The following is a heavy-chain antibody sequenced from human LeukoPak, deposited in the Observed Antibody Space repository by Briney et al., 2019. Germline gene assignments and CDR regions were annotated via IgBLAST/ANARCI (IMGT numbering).Heavy chain of an antibody. V-gene: IGHV3-7*01. CDR3: ARDDGGYSSSWYMVY. CDR1: GFTFSSYW. J-gene: IGHJ4*02. D-gene: IGHD6-13*01. Sequence: GGSLRLSCAASGFTFSSYWMSWVRQAPGKGLEWVANIKQDGSEKYYVDSVKGRFTISRDNAKNSLYLQMNSLRAEGTAVYYCARDDGGYSSSWYMVYWGQGTLVTVSS. CDR2: IKQDGSEK.